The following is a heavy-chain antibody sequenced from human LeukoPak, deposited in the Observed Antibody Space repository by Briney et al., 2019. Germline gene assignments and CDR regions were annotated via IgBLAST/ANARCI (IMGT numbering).Heavy chain of an antibody. Sequence: GRSLRLSCAASGFTFSRYAMHWVRQAPGKGLEWVAVISYDGSNKYYAGSVKGRFTISRDNSKNTLYLQMNSLRAEDTAVYHCAGDRETVVVITYYFDYWGQGSLVTVSS. J-gene: IGHJ4*02. CDR2: ISYDGSNK. CDR3: AGDRETVVVITYYFDY. D-gene: IGHD3-22*01. V-gene: IGHV3-30-3*01. CDR1: GFTFSRYA.